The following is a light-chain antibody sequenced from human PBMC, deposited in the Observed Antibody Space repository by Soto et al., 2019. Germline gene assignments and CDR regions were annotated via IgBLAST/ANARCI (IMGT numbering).Light chain of an antibody. CDR1: SSDVDTYKY. CDR2: EVS. CDR3: CSYAGSNTRVL. J-gene: IGLJ2*01. Sequence: QSVLTQPASVSGSPGQSITISCTGTSSDVDTYKYVSWYQQHPGKAPKLIIYEVSHRPSGVSDRFSGSKSGNTASLTISGLQAEDDADYYCCSYAGSNTRVLFGGGTKLTVL. V-gene: IGLV2-14*01.